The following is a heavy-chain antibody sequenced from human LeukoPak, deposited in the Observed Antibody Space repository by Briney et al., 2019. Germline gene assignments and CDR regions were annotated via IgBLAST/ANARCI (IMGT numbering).Heavy chain of an antibody. CDR2: IYYSGST. CDR1: GGSISSGGYY. J-gene: IGHJ4*02. V-gene: IGHV4-61*08. D-gene: IGHD5-18*01. Sequence: SETLSLTCTVSGGSISSGGYYWSWIRQHPGKGLEWIGYIYYSGSTNYNPSLKSRVTISVDTSKNQFSLKLSSVTAADTAVYYCASYDLDTAMVFDYWGQGTLVTVSS. CDR3: ASYDLDTAMVFDY.